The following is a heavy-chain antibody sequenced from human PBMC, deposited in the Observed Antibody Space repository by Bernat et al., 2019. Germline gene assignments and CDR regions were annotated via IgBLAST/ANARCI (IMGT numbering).Heavy chain of an antibody. CDR1: GFTFNNYG. CDR2: ISNDGSKK. J-gene: IGHJ4*02. V-gene: IGHV3-30*03. Sequence: QVQLVESGGGAVHPGRSLGLSCAASGFTFNNYGMHWVRQAPDKGLEWVAFISNDGSKKYYADSVKGRFTISRDNSGNTLYLQMNSLRAEDTAVYYCARGQGYCSGGTCLRFDCWGQGTLVTVSS. D-gene: IGHD2-15*01. CDR3: ARGQGYCSGGTCLRFDC.